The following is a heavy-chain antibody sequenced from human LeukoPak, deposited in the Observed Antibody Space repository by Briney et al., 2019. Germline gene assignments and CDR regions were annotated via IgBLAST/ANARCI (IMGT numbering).Heavy chain of an antibody. V-gene: IGHV1-2*06. CDR1: GYTFTGHY. J-gene: IGHJ5*02. Sequence: ASVKVSCKASGYTFTGHYVHWVRQAPGQGLEWMGRSNPNNGGADYAQNLQGRVTITSDTSSSTVYMELPRLRSDDTAVYYCAREVGYSTSWYGRFDPWGQGTLVTVSS. CDR2: SNPNNGGA. CDR3: AREVGYSTSWYGRFDP. D-gene: IGHD2-2*01.